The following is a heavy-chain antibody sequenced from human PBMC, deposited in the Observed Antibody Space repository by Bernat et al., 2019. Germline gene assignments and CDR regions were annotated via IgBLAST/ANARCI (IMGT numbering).Heavy chain of an antibody. CDR3: ARGGGVGYCSGGSCYAVDY. J-gene: IGHJ4*02. V-gene: IGHV3-11*05. CDR2: ISSSSSYT. D-gene: IGHD2-15*01. CDR1: GFTFSDYY. Sequence: QVQLVESGGGLVKPGGSLRLSCAASGFTFSDYYMSWIRQAPGKGLDWVSYISSSSSYTNYADSVKGRFTISRDNAKNSLFLQMNSLRAEDTAVYYCARGGGVGYCSGGSCYAVDYWGQGALVTVSS.